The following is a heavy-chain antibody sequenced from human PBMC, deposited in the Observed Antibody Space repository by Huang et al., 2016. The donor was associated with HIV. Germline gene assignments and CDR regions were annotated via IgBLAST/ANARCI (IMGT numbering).Heavy chain of an antibody. CDR2: IYRGDSDT. CDR3: ARPLLGYSNGYYFDY. CDR1: GFSFTNYW. Sequence: EVQLVQSGAEVKKPGESLKISCKCSGFSFTNYWVGWVRQMPGKGLEWMGIIYRGDSDTTYSPSFRGQVTISADKSINTAYLQWNSLKASDSAMYYCARPLLGYSNGYYFDYWGQGTLVTVSS. V-gene: IGHV5-51*03. D-gene: IGHD5-18*01. J-gene: IGHJ4*02.